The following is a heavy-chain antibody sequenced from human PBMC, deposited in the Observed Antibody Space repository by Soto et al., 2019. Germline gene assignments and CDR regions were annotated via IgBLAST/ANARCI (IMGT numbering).Heavy chain of an antibody. V-gene: IGHV4-39*07. Sequence: SETLSLTCTVSGGSISSSTYYWGWMRQPPGKGLEWIASFFIGGNTYYNPSLKSRVTISVDTSKNQFSLKLSSVTAADTAVYFFAREGNLGRWIQPLDSWGQGTLVTVSS. D-gene: IGHD2-2*03. CDR3: AREGNLGRWIQPLDS. CDR1: GGSISSSTYY. J-gene: IGHJ4*02. CDR2: FFIGGNT.